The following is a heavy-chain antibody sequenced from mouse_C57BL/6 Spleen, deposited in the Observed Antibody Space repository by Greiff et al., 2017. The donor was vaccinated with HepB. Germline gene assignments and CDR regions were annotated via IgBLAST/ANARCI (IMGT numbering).Heavy chain of an antibody. D-gene: IGHD2-1*01. V-gene: IGHV1-50*01. CDR2: IDPSDSYT. CDR1: GYTFTSYW. CDR3: ARGVSTMVTTYLY. J-gene: IGHJ2*01. Sequence: QVQLQQPGAELVKPGASVKLSCKASGYTFTSYWMQWVKQRPGQGLEWIGEIDPSDSYTNYNQKFKGKATLTVDTSSSTAYMQLSSLTSEDSAVYYCARGVSTMVTTYLYWGQGTTLTVSS.